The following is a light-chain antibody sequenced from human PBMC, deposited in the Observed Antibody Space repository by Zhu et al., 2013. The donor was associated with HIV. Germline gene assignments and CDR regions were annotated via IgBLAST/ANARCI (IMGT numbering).Light chain of an antibody. CDR1: QDVSTY. CDR2: DAS. J-gene: IGKJ4*01. Sequence: EIVMTQSPATLSVSPGERATLSCRASQDVSTYLAWYQQTPGQAPRLLIYDASNRATGIPARFSGSGSGTDFTLTISSLEPEDFALYYCQQRSNWPPLTFGGGTKVEDQT. CDR3: QQRSNWPPLT. V-gene: IGKV3-11*01.